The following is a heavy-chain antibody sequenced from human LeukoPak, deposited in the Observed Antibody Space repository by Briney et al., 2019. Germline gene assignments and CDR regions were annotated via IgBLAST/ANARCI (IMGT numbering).Heavy chain of an antibody. CDR2: ISYDGSNK. CDR1: RFTFSSYG. D-gene: IGHD3-22*01. Sequence: GGSLRLSCAASRFTFSSYGMHWVRQAPGKGLEWVAVISYDGSNKYYEDSVKGRFTISRDNPKNTLYLQMNSLRPEDTAVYYCAKDLSYYDSSGLFDYWGQGTLVTVSS. V-gene: IGHV3-30*18. CDR3: AKDLSYYDSSGLFDY. J-gene: IGHJ4*02.